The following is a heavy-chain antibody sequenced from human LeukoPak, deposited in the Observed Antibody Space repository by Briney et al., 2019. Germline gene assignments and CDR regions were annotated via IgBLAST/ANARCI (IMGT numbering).Heavy chain of an antibody. CDR2: MSFDGNFE. D-gene: IGHD5-24*01. CDR1: GFPFADYS. Sequence: GGSLRLSCAASGFPFADYSLHWVRQAPGKGLEWVALMSFDGNFENFADSARGRFTISRDTARNTLYLHMGSLGVEDSAVYFCARVGETGTVTMELDLWGQGALVTVSS. J-gene: IGHJ1*01. CDR3: ARVGETGTVTMELDL. V-gene: IGHV3-30*04.